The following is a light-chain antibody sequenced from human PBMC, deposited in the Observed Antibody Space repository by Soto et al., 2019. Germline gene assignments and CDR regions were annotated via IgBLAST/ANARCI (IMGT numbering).Light chain of an antibody. CDR3: QKYNNWHFIT. J-gene: IGKJ5*01. CDR1: QSVADK. Sequence: EVVMTQSPSTLAVSPGERVTLSCRSSQSVADKLAWFQQKPGQGPRLLIYGASTRATGIPARFSGSGSETDFTLTISSLRYEDVANYYCQKYNNWHFITFGQGTRLEIK. CDR2: GAS. V-gene: IGKV3-15*01.